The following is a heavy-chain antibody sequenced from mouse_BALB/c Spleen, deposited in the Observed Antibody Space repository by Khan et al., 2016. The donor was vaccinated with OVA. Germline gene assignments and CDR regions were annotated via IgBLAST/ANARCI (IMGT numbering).Heavy chain of an antibody. D-gene: IGHD1-1*02. CDR3: AKGLWSYYFALDY. Sequence: QAQLKESGPGLVAPSQSLSITCTVSGFSLTDYGVSWIRQPPGKGLEWLGVIWGGGSTYFNSALKSRLSISKDNSKSQVFLKMNSLQTDDTAMYYCAKGLWSYYFALDYWGQGTSVTVSS. CDR1: GFSLTDYG. CDR2: IWGGGST. J-gene: IGHJ4*01. V-gene: IGHV2-6-5*01.